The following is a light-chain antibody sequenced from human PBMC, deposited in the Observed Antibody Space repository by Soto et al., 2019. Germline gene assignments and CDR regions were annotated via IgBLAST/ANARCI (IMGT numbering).Light chain of an antibody. J-gene: IGKJ1*01. CDR2: KAS. Sequence: DMQMTQSPSTLSASVGDRVTITCRASQSIGTWLAWYQQKPGKAPSLLIYKASNLESGVPSRFSGSGSGTEFTLTISSLQPDDFATYYCQQDNTYSRTFGQGTKVEIK. CDR3: QQDNTYSRT. CDR1: QSIGTW. V-gene: IGKV1-5*03.